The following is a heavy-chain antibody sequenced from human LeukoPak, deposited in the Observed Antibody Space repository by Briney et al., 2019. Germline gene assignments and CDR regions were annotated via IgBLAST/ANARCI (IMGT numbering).Heavy chain of an antibody. D-gene: IGHD5-18*01. J-gene: IGHJ4*02. CDR1: GFTFSSYA. V-gene: IGHV3-23*01. CDR3: AKAQYSYGYFPFDY. Sequence: GGSLRLSCAASGFTFSSYAMSWVRQAPGKGLEWVSAISGSGGSTYYADSVEGRFTISRDNSKNTLYLQMNSLRAEDTAVYYCAKAQYSYGYFPFDYWGQGTLVTVSS. CDR2: ISGSGGST.